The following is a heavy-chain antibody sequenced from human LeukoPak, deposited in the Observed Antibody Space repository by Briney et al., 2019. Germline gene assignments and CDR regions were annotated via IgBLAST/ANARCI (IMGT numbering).Heavy chain of an antibody. CDR2: ISGSGNST. J-gene: IGHJ4*02. D-gene: IGHD6-6*01. CDR1: GFTVSDNY. CDR3: AILYSSSPLDY. V-gene: IGHV3-23*01. Sequence: GGSLRLSCAASGFTVSDNYMNWVRQAPGKGLEWVSTISGSGNSTYYADSVKGRFTISRDNSKNTLYLQMNSLRAEDTAIYYCAILYSSSPLDYWDQGTLVTVSS.